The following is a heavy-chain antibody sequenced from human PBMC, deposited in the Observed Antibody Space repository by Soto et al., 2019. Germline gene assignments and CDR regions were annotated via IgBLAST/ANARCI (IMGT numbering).Heavy chain of an antibody. J-gene: IGHJ4*02. V-gene: IGHV5-51*01. CDR2: IYPGDSDT. D-gene: IGHD5-18*01. CDR1: GYSFTSYW. Sequence: GESLKISCKASGYSFTSYWIAWVRQMPGKGLEWVGIIYPGDSDTRYSPSFQGQVTISADKSISTAYLQWSSLKASDTAMYYCARLLNTATVTDPDYWGQGTLVTVSS. CDR3: ARLLNTATVTDPDY.